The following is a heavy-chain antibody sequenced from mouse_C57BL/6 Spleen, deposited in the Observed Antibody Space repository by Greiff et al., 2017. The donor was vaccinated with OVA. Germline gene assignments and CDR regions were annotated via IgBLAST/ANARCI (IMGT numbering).Heavy chain of an antibody. CDR1: GYAFTNYL. D-gene: IGHD2-3*01. V-gene: IGHV1-54*01. CDR2: INPGSGGT. J-gene: IGHJ2*01. Sequence: VMLVESGAELVRPGTSVKVSCKASGYAFTNYLIEWVKQRPGQGLEWIGVINPGSGGTNYNEKFKGKATLTADKSSSTAYMQLSSLTSEDSAVYFCARADGYYFDYWGQGTTLTVSS. CDR3: ARADGYYFDY.